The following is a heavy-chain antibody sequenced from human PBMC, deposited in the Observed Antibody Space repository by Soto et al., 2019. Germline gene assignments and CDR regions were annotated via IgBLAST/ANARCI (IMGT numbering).Heavy chain of an antibody. CDR2: ISYDGSNK. J-gene: IGHJ6*03. Sequence: QVQLVESGGGVVQPGRSLRLSCAASGFTFSSYGMHWVRQAPGKGLEWVAVISYDGSNKYYADSVKGRFTISRDNSKNTLYLQMNSLRAEDTAVYYCAKDQEYCSSTSCDDYYYMDVWGKGTTVTVSS. V-gene: IGHV3-30*18. CDR1: GFTFSSYG. CDR3: AKDQEYCSSTSCDDYYYMDV. D-gene: IGHD2-2*01.